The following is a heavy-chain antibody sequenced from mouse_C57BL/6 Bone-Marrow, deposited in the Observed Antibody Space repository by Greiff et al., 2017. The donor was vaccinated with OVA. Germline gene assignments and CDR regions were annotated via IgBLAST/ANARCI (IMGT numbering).Heavy chain of an antibody. CDR2: ISSGGDYI. J-gene: IGHJ3*01. CDR1: GFTFSSYA. D-gene: IGHD1-1*01. Sequence: EVHLVESGEGLVKPGGSLKLSCAASGFTFSSYAMSWVRQTPEKRLEWVAYISSGGDYIYYADTVKGRFTISRDNARNTLYLQMSSLKSEDTAMYYCTGGSSFVFAYWGQGTLVTVSA. V-gene: IGHV5-9-1*02. CDR3: TGGSSFVFAY.